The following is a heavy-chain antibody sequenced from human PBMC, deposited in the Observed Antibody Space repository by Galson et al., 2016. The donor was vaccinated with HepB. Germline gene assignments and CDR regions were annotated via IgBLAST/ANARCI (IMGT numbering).Heavy chain of an antibody. Sequence: SLRLSCAASGFTFSSYGIHWVRQAPGKGLEWVAVISHDGNNKFYADSVKGRFTISRDNSKNTLFLQLNSLRAEDTAVYSCAKDPYAVVSRPEYFQHWGQGTLVTVSS. CDR1: GFTFSSYG. CDR2: ISHDGNNK. D-gene: IGHD2-2*01. V-gene: IGHV3-30*18. CDR3: AKDPYAVVSRPEYFQH. J-gene: IGHJ1*01.